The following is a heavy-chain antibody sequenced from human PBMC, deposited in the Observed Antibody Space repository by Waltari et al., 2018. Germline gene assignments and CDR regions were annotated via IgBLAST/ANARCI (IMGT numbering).Heavy chain of an antibody. V-gene: IGHV3-7*01. Sequence: EVQLVESGGGLVQPGGSLRLSCAASGFTFSSYWMSWVRQGPGKGLEWVANIKQDGSEKYYVDSVKGRFTISRDNAKNSLYLQMNSLRAEDTAVYYCARDQRAYYYYGMDVWGQGTTVTVSS. CDR2: IKQDGSEK. CDR3: ARDQRAYYYYGMDV. D-gene: IGHD6-25*01. CDR1: GFTFSSYW. J-gene: IGHJ6*02.